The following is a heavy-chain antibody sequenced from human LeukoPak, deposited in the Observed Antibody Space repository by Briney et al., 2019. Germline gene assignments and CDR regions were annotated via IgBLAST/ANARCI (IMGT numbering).Heavy chain of an antibody. CDR3: ARDGACSSTSCQSFDY. CDR1: GYTFTSYY. D-gene: IGHD2-2*01. J-gene: IGHJ4*02. Sequence: VASVKVSCKASGYTFTSYYIHWVRQAPGQGLEWMGWINPYSGDRNYAQKFQGRVTMTGDTSISTAYMELSRLQSDDTAVYYCARDGACSSTSCQSFDYWGQGTLVTVSS. V-gene: IGHV1-2*02. CDR2: INPYSGDR.